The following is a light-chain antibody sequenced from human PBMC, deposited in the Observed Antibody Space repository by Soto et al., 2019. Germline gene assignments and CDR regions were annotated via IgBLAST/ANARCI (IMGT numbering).Light chain of an antibody. V-gene: IGKV3-15*01. CDR3: QQYNNWPPLT. CDR1: QIVSSN. CDR2: GAS. Sequence: EIVMTQSPATLSVSPGERATLSCRASQIVSSNLALYQQKPGQAPRLLISGASTRATGIPARFSGSGSGTEFTLTISSLQSEDFAVYYCQQYNNWPPLTFGGGTKVEIK. J-gene: IGKJ4*01.